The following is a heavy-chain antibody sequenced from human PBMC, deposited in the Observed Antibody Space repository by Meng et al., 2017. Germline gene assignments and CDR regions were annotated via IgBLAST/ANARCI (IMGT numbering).Heavy chain of an antibody. V-gene: IGHV6-1*01. J-gene: IGHJ4*02. CDR3: ARGSYSFDS. CDR1: GDSVSSNSAA. CDR2: AYYRSKWYH. D-gene: IGHD1-26*01. Sequence: LQPYCPGLVMPPPSLSLICASSGDSVSSNSAAWYCIRQSPSRGLEWLGSAYYRSKWYHDYAESVKSRISIDPDTSKNQFSLQLRSVTPEDSAVYYCARGSYSFDSWGQRTLVTVSS.